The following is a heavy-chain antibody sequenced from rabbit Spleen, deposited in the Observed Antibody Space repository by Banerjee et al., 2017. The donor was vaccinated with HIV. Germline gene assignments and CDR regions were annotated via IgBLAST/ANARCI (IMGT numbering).Heavy chain of an antibody. CDR2: IYTGNDKT. V-gene: IGHV1S40*01. Sequence: QSLEESGGDLVKPGASLTLTCTASGFSFSSSYYMCWVRQAPEKGLEWIGCIYTGNDKTYYASWAKGRFTISKPSSTTVTLRMTSLTVADTATYFCTRDSGSGPYIDGYFNLWGPGTLVTVS. J-gene: IGHJ4*01. D-gene: IGHD1-1*01. CDR1: GFSFSSSYY. CDR3: TRDSGSGPYIDGYFNL.